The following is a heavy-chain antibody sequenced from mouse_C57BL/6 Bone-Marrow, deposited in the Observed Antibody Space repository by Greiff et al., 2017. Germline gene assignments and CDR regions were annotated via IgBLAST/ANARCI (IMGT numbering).Heavy chain of an antibody. Sequence: VKLVESGGGLVKPGGSLKLSCAASGFTFSSYAMSWVRQTPEKRLEWVATISDGGSYTYYPDNVKGRFTISRDNAKNNLYLQMSHLKSEDTAMYYCARDGGSRGLGPYAMDYWGQGTSVTVSS. CDR2: ISDGGSYT. J-gene: IGHJ4*01. D-gene: IGHD1-1*01. CDR1: GFTFSSYA. CDR3: ARDGGSRGLGPYAMDY. V-gene: IGHV5-4*01.